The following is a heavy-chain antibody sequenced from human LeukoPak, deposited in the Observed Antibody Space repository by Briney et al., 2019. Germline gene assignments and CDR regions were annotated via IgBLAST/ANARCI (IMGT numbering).Heavy chain of an antibody. D-gene: IGHD4-11*01. CDR2: FKTKYHQV. CDR3: ARSVPDYTRFDY. CDR1: GFTFSDYA. J-gene: IGHJ4*02. V-gene: IGHV3-23*05. Sequence: GGTLRLSCVASGFTFSDYAMNWVRQAPGKGLEWVSTFKTKYHQVYYAESVRGRFTISTDNSRNTVFLQMNSLRADDTALCYCARSVPDYTRFDYWGQGALVTVSS.